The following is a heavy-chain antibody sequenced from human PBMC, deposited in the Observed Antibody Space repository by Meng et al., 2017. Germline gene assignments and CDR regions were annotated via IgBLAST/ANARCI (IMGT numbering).Heavy chain of an antibody. CDR1: GGSISSGGYY. D-gene: IGHD3-9*01. Sequence: QVQLQESGPGRVKPSQTLSLTCTVAGGSISSGGYYWSWIRQHPGKGLEWIGYIYYSGSTYYNPSLKSLVTISVDTSKNQFSLKLSSVTAADTAVYYCARSTVLRYFDWSDAFDIWGQGTMVTVPS. CDR2: IYYSGST. J-gene: IGHJ3*02. V-gene: IGHV4-31*01. CDR3: ARSTVLRYFDWSDAFDI.